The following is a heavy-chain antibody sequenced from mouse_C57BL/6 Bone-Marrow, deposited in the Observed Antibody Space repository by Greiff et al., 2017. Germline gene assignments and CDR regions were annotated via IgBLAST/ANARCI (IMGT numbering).Heavy chain of an antibody. V-gene: IGHV1-81*01. Sequence: QVQLKQSGAELARPGASVKLSCKASGYTFTSYGISWVKQRTGQGLEWIGEIYPRSGNTYYNEKFKGKATLTADKSSSTAYMELRSLTSEDSAVYFGARGGLKRAMDDWGQGTSVTVSS. CDR2: IYPRSGNT. CDR3: ARGGLKRAMDD. J-gene: IGHJ4*01. CDR1: GYTFTSYG. D-gene: IGHD3-1*01.